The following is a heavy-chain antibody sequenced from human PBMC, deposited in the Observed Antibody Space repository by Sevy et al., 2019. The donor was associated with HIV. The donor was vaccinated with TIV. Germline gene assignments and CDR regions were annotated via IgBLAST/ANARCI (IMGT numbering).Heavy chain of an antibody. CDR1: GGSFSGFS. CDR3: AGGVEGVVPSPIIGLGPCTKYWSFDL. Sequence: SETLSLTCAVSGGSFSGFSWNWIRQPPGKGLEWIGEVNHYSPSLKSRATISLDTSKNQFSLKLHSVTAADTALYFCAGGVEGVVPSPIIGLGPCTKYWSFDLWGRGTLVTVSS. V-gene: IGHV4-34*01. CDR2: VNH. D-gene: IGHD2-2*02. J-gene: IGHJ2*01.